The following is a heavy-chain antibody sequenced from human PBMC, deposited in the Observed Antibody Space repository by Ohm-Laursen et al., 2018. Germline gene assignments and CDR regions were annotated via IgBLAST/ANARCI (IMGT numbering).Heavy chain of an antibody. J-gene: IGHJ6*02. Sequence: SSVKVSCKASGGTFSSYAISWVRQAPGQGLEWMGGIIPIFGTANYAQKFQGRVTITADESTSTAYMELSSLRSEDTAVYYCARVVRGALDYYYYGMDVWGQGTTVTVSS. D-gene: IGHD3-10*01. CDR1: GGTFSSYA. CDR2: IIPIFGTA. CDR3: ARVVRGALDYYYYGMDV. V-gene: IGHV1-69*01.